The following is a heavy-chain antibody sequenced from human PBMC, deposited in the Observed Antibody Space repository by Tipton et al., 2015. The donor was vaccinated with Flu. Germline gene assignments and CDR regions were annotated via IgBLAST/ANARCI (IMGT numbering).Heavy chain of an antibody. V-gene: IGHV4-61*08. D-gene: IGHD4-11*01. J-gene: IGHJ5*02. CDR3: ARRDFSNYVSEPKNWFDP. CDR2: SHHTGNT. CDR1: GGSISSGGAY. Sequence: TPSLTCIVSGGSISSGGAYWTWIRQPPGKGLEWIGNSHHTGNTYRNPSLKSRVIISVDRSKNQFSLKLTSVTAADTAVYYCARRDFSNYVSEPKNWFDPWGQGTLVTVSS.